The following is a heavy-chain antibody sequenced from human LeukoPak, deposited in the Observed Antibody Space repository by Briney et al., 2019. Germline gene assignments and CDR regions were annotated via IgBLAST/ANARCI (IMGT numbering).Heavy chain of an antibody. CDR3: AKMQGYFDY. CDR2: ITGDGTTT. J-gene: IGHJ4*02. V-gene: IGHV3-23*01. CDR1: GFTFSSHW. Sequence: GGSLRLSCAASGFTFSSHWMHWVRQAPGKGLQWVSAITGDGTTTYYADSVKGRFTISRDNSKNMLYLQMSSLRAEDTAVYYCAKMQGYFDYWGQGTLVPVSS.